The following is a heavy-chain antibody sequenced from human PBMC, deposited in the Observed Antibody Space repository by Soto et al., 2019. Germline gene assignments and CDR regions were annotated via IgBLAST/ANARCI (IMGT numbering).Heavy chain of an antibody. CDR3: ACTPNWHGLGSVY. D-gene: IGHD3-16*01. CDR2: TYYRSKWYN. CDR1: GDSVSSNSAA. J-gene: IGHJ4*02. V-gene: IGHV6-1*01. Sequence: QVKLQQSGPGLVKPSQTLSLTCAISGDSVSSNSAAWNWIRQSPSRGLEWLGRTYYRSKWYNDYAVSVESRIIISPDTSRNQFSLQLNSVTPEDTAVYYCACTPNWHGLGSVYWGQGTLVTVSS.